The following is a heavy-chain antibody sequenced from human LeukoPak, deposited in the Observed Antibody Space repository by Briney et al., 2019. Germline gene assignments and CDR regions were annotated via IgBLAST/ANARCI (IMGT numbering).Heavy chain of an antibody. Sequence: ASVKVSCKPSGYTFTGYYMHWVRQAPGQGLGWMGWINPNSGGTNYAQKVQGRVTMTRDTSISTAYMELSRLRSDDTAVYYCARAVVVVAATGLSFGCWFDPWGQGTLVTVSS. CDR1: GYTFTGYY. CDR3: ARAVVVVAATGLSFGCWFDP. CDR2: INPNSGGT. J-gene: IGHJ5*02. D-gene: IGHD2-15*01. V-gene: IGHV1-2*02.